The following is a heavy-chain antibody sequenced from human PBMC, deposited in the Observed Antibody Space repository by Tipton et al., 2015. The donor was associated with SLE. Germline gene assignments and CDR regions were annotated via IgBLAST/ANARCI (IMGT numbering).Heavy chain of an antibody. J-gene: IGHJ2*01. V-gene: IGHV3-21*01. CDR3: ARDGASVGALGYFDL. D-gene: IGHD1-26*01. CDR1: GFTFSSYS. CDR2: ISSSSSYI. Sequence: GSLRLSCAASGFTFSSYSMNWVRQAPGKGLEWVSSISSSSSYIYYADSVTGRFTISRDNAKNSLYLQMNSLRAEDTAVYYCARDGASVGALGYFDLCGRGTLVTFSS.